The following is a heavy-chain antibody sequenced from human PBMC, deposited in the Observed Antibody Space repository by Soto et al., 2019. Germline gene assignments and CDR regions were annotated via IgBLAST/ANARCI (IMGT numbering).Heavy chain of an antibody. CDR3: ARVGGQSVAGCDY. V-gene: IGHV3-21*01. D-gene: IGHD3-16*01. CDR2: ISSSSSYI. CDR1: GFTFSSYS. J-gene: IGHJ4*02. Sequence: EVQLVESGGGLVKPGGSLRLSCAASGFTFSSYSMHWVRQAPGQGLEWVSSISSSSSYIYYADSVKGRFPISRDNAKNSLYLQMTSLRAEDTAGYNGARVGGQSVAGCDYRGKGTLVTATS.